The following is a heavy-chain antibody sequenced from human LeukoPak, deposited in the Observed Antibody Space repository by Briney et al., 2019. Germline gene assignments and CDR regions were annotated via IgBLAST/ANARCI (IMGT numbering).Heavy chain of an antibody. D-gene: IGHD6-6*01. CDR2: ISWNGGGT. Sequence: SSGDYYWSWIRQPPGKGLEWVSGISWNGGGTGYADSVRGRFTISRDNAKNSLYLQMNSLRPEDMALYYCAKDKGYSSSSGFDYWGQGTLVTISS. CDR3: AKDKGYSSSSGFDY. CDR1: SSGDYY. J-gene: IGHJ4*02. V-gene: IGHV3-9*03.